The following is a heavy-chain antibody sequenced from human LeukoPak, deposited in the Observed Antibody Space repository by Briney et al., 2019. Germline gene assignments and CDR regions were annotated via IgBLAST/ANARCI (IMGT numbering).Heavy chain of an antibody. CDR1: GFTFSRYA. J-gene: IGHJ3*02. D-gene: IGHD2-2*03. CDR3: AKDYLDIVVVPAALDAFDI. V-gene: IGHV3-23*01. CDR2: ISGSGGST. Sequence: GGSLRLSCAAPGFTFSRYAMSWVRQAPGKGLEWVSVISGSGGSTYYADSVKGRFTISRDNSKNTLYLQMNSLRAEDTAVYYCAKDYLDIVVVPAALDAFDIWGQGTMVTVSS.